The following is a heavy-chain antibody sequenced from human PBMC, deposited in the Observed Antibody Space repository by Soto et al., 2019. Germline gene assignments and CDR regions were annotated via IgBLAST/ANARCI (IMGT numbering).Heavy chain of an antibody. Sequence: QVQLVQSGAEVKKPGSSVKVSCKASGGTFSSYAISWVRQAPGQGLEWMGGIIPIFGTANYAQKFQGRVTITADESTNTAYMEQSSLRSEDTAVYYCARAGKQGYCSSTSCYGDAFDIWGQGTMVTVSS. CDR2: IIPIFGTA. J-gene: IGHJ3*02. CDR3: ARAGKQGYCSSTSCYGDAFDI. CDR1: GGTFSSYA. V-gene: IGHV1-69*01. D-gene: IGHD2-2*01.